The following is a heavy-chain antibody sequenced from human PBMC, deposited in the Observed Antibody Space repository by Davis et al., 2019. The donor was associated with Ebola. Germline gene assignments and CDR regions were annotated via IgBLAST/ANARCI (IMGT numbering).Heavy chain of an antibody. D-gene: IGHD3-22*01. CDR2: THSGGST. V-gene: IGHV3-53*04. CDR1: GFNVTGNY. CDR3: ATSNYFDSSGYYY. J-gene: IGHJ4*02. Sequence: GGSLRPSCAAPGFNVTGNYMSWVRQAPGKGLVWVSVTHSGGSTYCAYSAKVRFTISRHISKNPPSLKMNSLRPEDTAVYYCATSNYFDSSGYYYWGQGTLVTVSS.